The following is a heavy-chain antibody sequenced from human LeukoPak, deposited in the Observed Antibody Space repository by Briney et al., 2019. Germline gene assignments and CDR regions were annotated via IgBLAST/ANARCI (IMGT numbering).Heavy chain of an antibody. V-gene: IGHV3-7*04. Sequence: GGSLRLSCEASGFSFSIYWMSWVRQGPGKGLEWVANIKQDGSVRYYVDSVKGGFTFSRDDAKNSLNLKMNGLGAEDRVGFSCGGGGATFDFWGQGTLVTVSS. CDR2: IKQDGSVR. CDR3: GGGGATFDF. J-gene: IGHJ4*02. CDR1: GFSFSIYW. D-gene: IGHD1-26*01.